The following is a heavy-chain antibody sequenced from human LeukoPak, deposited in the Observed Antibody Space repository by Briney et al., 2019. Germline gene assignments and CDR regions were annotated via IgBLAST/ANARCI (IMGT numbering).Heavy chain of an antibody. Sequence: GGSLRLSCAASGFTFSSYWMHWVRQAPGKGLVWVSRINVDGSNTNYADSVKGRFTFSRDNAKNTLYLQMNSLRAEDTAVYYCVRGVSWFDPWGQGTLVTVSS. V-gene: IGHV3-74*01. CDR3: VRGVSWFDP. D-gene: IGHD5/OR15-5a*01. CDR2: INVDGSNT. CDR1: GFTFSSYW. J-gene: IGHJ5*02.